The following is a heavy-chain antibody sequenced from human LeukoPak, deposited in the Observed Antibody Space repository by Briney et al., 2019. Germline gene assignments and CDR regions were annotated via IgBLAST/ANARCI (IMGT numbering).Heavy chain of an antibody. D-gene: IGHD5-18*01. J-gene: IGHJ4*02. Sequence: PETLSLTCTVSGGSISSSSYYWGWIRQPPGKGLEWIGSIYYSGSTYYNPSLKSRVTISVDTSKNQFSLKLSSVTAADTAVYYCASPTGGYSYGPIDYWGQGTLVTVSS. CDR3: ASPTGGYSYGPIDY. V-gene: IGHV4-39*01. CDR1: GGSISSSSYY. CDR2: IYYSGST.